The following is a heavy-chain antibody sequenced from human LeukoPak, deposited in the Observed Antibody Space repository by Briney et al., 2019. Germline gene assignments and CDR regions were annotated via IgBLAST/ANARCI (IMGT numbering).Heavy chain of an antibody. D-gene: IGHD6-19*01. V-gene: IGHV3-21*01. Sequence: GGSLRLSCAASGFTFSSYSMNWVRQAPGKGLEWVSSISSSSSYIYYADSVKGRFTISRDNAKNSLYLQMNSLRAEDTAVYYCARGSSSGWYGYCDYWGQGTLVTVSS. CDR1: GFTFSSYS. J-gene: IGHJ4*02. CDR3: ARGSSSGWYGYCDY. CDR2: ISSSSSYI.